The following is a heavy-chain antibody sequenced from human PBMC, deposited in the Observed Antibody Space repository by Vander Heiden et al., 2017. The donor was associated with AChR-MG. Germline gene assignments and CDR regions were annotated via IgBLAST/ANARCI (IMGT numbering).Heavy chain of an antibody. D-gene: IGHD3-22*01. V-gene: IGHV3-49*03. CDR3: CTDFYYDTSDPGYFDY. CDR1: GFTFGNYA. Sequence: EVQLVESGGGLVQPGRSLRLSCTTSGFTFGNYAMSWFRQAPGKGLEWVGFIRTKAYGGTTEYAASVKGRFTISRDDSKSVAYLQMNSLKTEDTAVYYCCTDFYYDTSDPGYFDYWGQGTLVTVSS. J-gene: IGHJ4*02. CDR2: IRTKAYGGTT.